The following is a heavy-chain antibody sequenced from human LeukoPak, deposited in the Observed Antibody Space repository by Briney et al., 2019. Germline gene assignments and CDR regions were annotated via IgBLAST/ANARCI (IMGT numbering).Heavy chain of an antibody. CDR2: IYTGDNT. CDR1: GFTVSSNY. V-gene: IGHV3-66*01. Sequence: PGGSLRLSCAASGFTVSSNYMNWVRQAPGKGLEWVSNIYTGDNTFYADSVKGRFTISRDNSKNTLYLQMNSLRAEDTAVYYCARERSYDSSGYYLGYWGQGTLVTVSS. CDR3: ARERSYDSSGYYLGY. D-gene: IGHD3-22*01. J-gene: IGHJ4*02.